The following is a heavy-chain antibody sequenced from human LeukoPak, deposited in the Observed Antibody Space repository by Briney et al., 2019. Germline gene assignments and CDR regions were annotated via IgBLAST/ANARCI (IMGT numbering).Heavy chain of an antibody. V-gene: IGHV1-69*04. CDR3: ARPDDIVVVPAAEFYYYYYGMDV. CDR2: IIPILGIA. CDR1: GGTFSSYA. D-gene: IGHD2-2*01. J-gene: IGHJ6*02. Sequence: SVKVSCKASGGTFSSYAISWVRQAPGQGLEWMGRIIPILGIANYAQKFQGRVTITAGKSTSTAYMELSSLRSEDTAVYYCARPDDIVVVPAAEFYYYYYGMDVWGQGTTVTVSS.